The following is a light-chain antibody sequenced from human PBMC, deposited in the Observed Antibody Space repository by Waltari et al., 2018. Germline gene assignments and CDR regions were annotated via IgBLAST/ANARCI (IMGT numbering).Light chain of an antibody. J-gene: IGKJ1*01. V-gene: IGKV3-20*01. CDR1: QSVTSSY. CDR2: GAS. CDR3: QQYGSSPRT. Sequence: EIVLTQSPGPLSLSPGERATLSCRASQSVTSSYLAWYQQKPGQAPRLLIYGASSRATGIPDRFSGSGSGTDFTLTISRLEPEDSAVNYCQQYGSSPRTFGQGTKVEIK.